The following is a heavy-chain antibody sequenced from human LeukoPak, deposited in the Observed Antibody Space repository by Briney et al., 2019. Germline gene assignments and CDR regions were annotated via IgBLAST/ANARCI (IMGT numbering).Heavy chain of an antibody. Sequence: PGGSLRLSCAASGFTFSSYGMHWVRHAPGKGLEWVAFIRSDGNNKYCADSVKSRFNISRHNSKNTLYLQMNSLRSEGTAVYYCAKDGSGYSYSDYWGQGTLVTVSS. CDR1: GFTFSSYG. CDR3: AKDGSGYSYSDY. CDR2: IRSDGNNK. D-gene: IGHD5-18*01. J-gene: IGHJ4*02. V-gene: IGHV3-30*02.